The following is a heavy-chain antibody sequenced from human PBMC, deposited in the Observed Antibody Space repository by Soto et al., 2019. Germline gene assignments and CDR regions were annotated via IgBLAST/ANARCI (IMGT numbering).Heavy chain of an antibody. CDR1: GGSISSGGYS. V-gene: IGHV4-30-2*01. J-gene: IGHJ4*02. CDR2: IYHSRST. Sequence: QLQLQESGSGLVKPSQTLSLTCAVSGGSISSGGYSWSWIRQPPGKGLECIGYIYHSRSTYYNPSLQSRGTISVDRSNNQFTLKLSAVTAADTAVYYCARGPPLGYWGQGTLVTVSS. CDR3: ARGPPLGY.